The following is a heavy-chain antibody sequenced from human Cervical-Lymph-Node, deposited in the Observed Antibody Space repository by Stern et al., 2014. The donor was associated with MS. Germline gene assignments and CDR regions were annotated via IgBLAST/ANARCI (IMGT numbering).Heavy chain of an antibody. V-gene: IGHV2-70*01. Sequence: QITLKESGPALVKPTQTLTLTCTFSGFSLSTTGMCLSCIRQPPGQALEWLALLDWDGDKYYSTALKTRLTISKDTSKNQVVLTMTNMAPLDTATYFCVRAREGYYFDYWGQGIPVTVSS. CDR3: VRAREGYYFDY. J-gene: IGHJ4*02. D-gene: IGHD2-21*01. CDR1: GFSLSTTGMC. CDR2: LDWDGDK.